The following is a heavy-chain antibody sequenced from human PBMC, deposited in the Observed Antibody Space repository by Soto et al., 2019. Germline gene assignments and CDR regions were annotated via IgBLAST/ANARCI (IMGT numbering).Heavy chain of an antibody. Sequence: EVQLVESGGGLVQPGGSLRLSCAASGFTFNNYGMYWVRQAQGKGLEWVSYISSSSSNIYYADSVKGRFTISRDNARNSLYLQMDSLRAEDTAIYYCARDPWRCSYTSCYDGYYYYYMDVWGKGTTVTVSS. V-gene: IGHV3-48*01. J-gene: IGHJ6*03. CDR1: GFTFNNYG. D-gene: IGHD2-2*01. CDR2: ISSSSSNI. CDR3: ARDPWRCSYTSCYDGYYYYYMDV.